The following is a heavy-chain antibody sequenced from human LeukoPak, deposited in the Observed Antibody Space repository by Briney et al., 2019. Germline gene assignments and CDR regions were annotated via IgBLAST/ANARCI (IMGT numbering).Heavy chain of an antibody. CDR3: ARAGYYDSSGPQDI. V-gene: IGHV4-59*01. Sequence: PSETLSLTCTVSGGSISSYYWSWTRQPPGKGLEWIGYIYYSGSTNYNPSLKSRVTISVDTSKNQFSLKLSSVTAADTAVYYCARAGYYDSSGPQDIWGQGTLVTVSS. CDR2: IYYSGST. J-gene: IGHJ4*02. D-gene: IGHD3-22*01. CDR1: GGSISSYY.